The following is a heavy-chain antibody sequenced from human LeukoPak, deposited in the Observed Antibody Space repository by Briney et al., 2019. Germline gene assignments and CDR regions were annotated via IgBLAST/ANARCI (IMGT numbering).Heavy chain of an antibody. V-gene: IGHV1-46*01. J-gene: IGHJ4*02. CDR1: GYTFTSYY. CDR2: INPSGGST. CDR3: ARCGSRDSSSWHIRKQRPPDY. D-gene: IGHD6-13*01. Sequence: ASVKVSCKASGYTFTSYYMHWVRQAPGQGLEWMGIINPSGGSTSYAQKLQGRVTMTTDTSTSTAYMELRSLRSDDTAVYYCARCGSRDSSSWHIRKQRPPDYWGQGTLVTVSS.